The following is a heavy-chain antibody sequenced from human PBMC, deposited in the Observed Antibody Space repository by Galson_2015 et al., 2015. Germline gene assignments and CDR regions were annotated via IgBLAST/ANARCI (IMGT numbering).Heavy chain of an antibody. J-gene: IGHJ4*02. V-gene: IGHV3-30*01. D-gene: IGHD3-3*01. CDR1: GFTFSSYA. CDR2: ISYDGSNK. Sequence: SLRLSCAASGFTFSSYAMHWVRQAPGKGLEWVAVISYDGSNKYYADSVKGRFTISRDNSKNTLYLQVNSLRAEDTAVYYCARDPVLRFLEWLTRVSYFDYWGQGTLVTVSS. CDR3: ARDPVLRFLEWLTRVSYFDY.